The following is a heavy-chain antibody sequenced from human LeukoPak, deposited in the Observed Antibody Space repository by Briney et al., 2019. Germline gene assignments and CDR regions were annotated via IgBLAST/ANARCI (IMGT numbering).Heavy chain of an antibody. J-gene: IGHJ4*02. CDR3: ATAGPRWLPSDLMDY. CDR2: FDPEDGET. V-gene: IGHV1-24*01. D-gene: IGHD5-24*01. CDR1: GYTLTELS. Sequence: ASVKVSCKASGYTLTELSMHWVRQAPGKGLEWMGGFDPEDGETIYAQKFQGRVTMTEDTSTDTAYMELSSLRSEDTAVYYCATAGPRWLPSDLMDYWGQGTLVTVSS.